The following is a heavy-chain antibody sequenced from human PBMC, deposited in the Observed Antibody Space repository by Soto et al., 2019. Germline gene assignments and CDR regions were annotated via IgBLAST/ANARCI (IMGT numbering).Heavy chain of an antibody. J-gene: IGHJ1*01. Sequence: QVQLQESGPGLVKPSQTLSLTCTVSGGSISSGGYYWSWIRQHPGKGLEWIGYIYYSGSTFYNPSLKSRVTISVDTSKNQFSLKLSSATASDTAVYYCARGEGTIGSWSGSHLQHWGQGTLVTVSS. V-gene: IGHV4-31*03. CDR2: IYYSGST. CDR3: ARGEGTIGSWSGSHLQH. CDR1: GGSISSGGYY. D-gene: IGHD3-3*01.